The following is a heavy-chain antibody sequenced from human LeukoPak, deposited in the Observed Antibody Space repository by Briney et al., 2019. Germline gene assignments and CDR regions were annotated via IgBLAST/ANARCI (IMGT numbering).Heavy chain of an antibody. CDR1: GFTFSSYS. J-gene: IGHJ4*02. CDR3: ARDGIAAAAYCFDY. Sequence: GGSLSLSCAASGFTFSSYSMNWVRQAPGKGLEWVSSISSSSSYIYYADSVKGRFTISRDNAKNSLYLQMNSLRAEDTAVYYCARDGIAAAAYCFDYWGQGTLVTVSS. CDR2: ISSSSSYI. V-gene: IGHV3-21*01. D-gene: IGHD6-13*01.